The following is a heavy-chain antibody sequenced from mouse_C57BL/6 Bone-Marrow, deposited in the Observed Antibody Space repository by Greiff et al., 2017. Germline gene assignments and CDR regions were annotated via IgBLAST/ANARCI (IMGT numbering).Heavy chain of an antibody. J-gene: IGHJ2*01. Sequence: QVQLQQPGAELVKPGASVKVSCKASGYTFPSYWLHWVKQRHGQGLEWIGRIHPSASDTNYNQKFKGKATLTVDKSSSTAYMQLSSLTSEDSAVYYFAILITTGVGGGYWGQGTTRTVSS. CDR2: IHPSASDT. CDR3: AILITTGVGGGY. D-gene: IGHD1-1*01. V-gene: IGHV1-74*01. CDR1: GYTFPSYW.